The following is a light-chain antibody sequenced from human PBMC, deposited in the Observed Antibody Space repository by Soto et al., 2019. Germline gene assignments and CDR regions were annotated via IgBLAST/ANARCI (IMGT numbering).Light chain of an antibody. Sequence: DIQMTQSPSSLSASLGGEVTITCRASQIISTYLNWYQRKPGKAPKPMINAALTLQAGVPPRFSASGSGTDFTLTITGLQPEDVATYYCQESFSTLYTFGQGTKVDIK. V-gene: IGKV1-39*01. CDR2: AAL. CDR1: QIISTY. CDR3: QESFSTLYT. J-gene: IGKJ2*01.